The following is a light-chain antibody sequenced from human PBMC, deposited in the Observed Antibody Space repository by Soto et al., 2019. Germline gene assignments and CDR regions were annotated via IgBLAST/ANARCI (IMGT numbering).Light chain of an antibody. CDR3: QQRSNWPLYT. V-gene: IGKV3-11*01. CDR2: DAS. J-gene: IGKJ2*01. Sequence: PGERATLSCGASQSVSSYLAWYQQKPGQAPRLLIYDASNRATGIPARFSGSGSGTDFTLTISSLEPEDFAVYYCQQRSNWPLYTFGQGTKLEIK. CDR1: QSVSSY.